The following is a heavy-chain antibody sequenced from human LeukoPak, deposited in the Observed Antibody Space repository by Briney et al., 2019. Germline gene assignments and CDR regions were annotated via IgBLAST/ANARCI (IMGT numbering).Heavy chain of an antibody. CDR2: ISYDGSNE. J-gene: IGHJ4*02. CDR1: GFTFSSYG. Sequence: GGSLRLSCAASGFTFSSYGMHWVRQAPGKGLEWVAVISYDGSNEYYADSVKGRFTISRDNSKNTLSLQMNSLRPEDTAVYYCAKDPGGWGKCYKFGDYWGQGTLVTVSS. V-gene: IGHV3-30*18. CDR3: AKDPGGWGKCYKFGDY. D-gene: IGHD3-10*01.